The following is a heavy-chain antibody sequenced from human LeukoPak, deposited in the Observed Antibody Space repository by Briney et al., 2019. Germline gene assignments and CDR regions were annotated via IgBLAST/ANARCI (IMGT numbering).Heavy chain of an antibody. CDR2: IYYSGST. CDR1: GGSISSGGYY. D-gene: IGHD2-2*01. CDR3: ARGGVVVPAERWFDP. J-gene: IGHJ5*02. V-gene: IGHV4-31*03. Sequence: SETLSLTCTVSGGSISSGGYYWSWIRQHPGKGLEWIGYIYYSGSTYYNPSLESRVTISVDTSKNQFSLKLSSVTAADTAVYYCARGGVVVPAERWFDPWGQGTLVTVSS.